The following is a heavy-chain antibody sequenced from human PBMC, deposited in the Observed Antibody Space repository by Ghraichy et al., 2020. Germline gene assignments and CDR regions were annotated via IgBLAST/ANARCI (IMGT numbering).Heavy chain of an antibody. Sequence: GESLNISCAASGFTFSSYAMSWVRQAPGKGLEWVSAISGSGGSTYYADSVKGRFTISRDNSKNTLYLQMNSLRAEDTAVYYCAKAAGYCSSTSCRGPYDYWGQGTLVTVSS. D-gene: IGHD2-2*03. CDR1: GFTFSSYA. CDR3: AKAAGYCSSTSCRGPYDY. J-gene: IGHJ4*02. V-gene: IGHV3-23*01. CDR2: ISGSGGST.